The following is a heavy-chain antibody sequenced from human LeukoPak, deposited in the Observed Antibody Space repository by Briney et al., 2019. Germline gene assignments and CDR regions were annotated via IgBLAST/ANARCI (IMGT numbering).Heavy chain of an antibody. Sequence: SLETLSLTCAVYGGSFSGYYWSWTRQPPGKGLEWIGEINHSGSTNYSPSLKSRVTISVDTSKNQFSLKLSSVTAADTAVYYCAREAPEYYYDSSGYYSWWGQGTLVTVSS. CDR2: INHSGST. D-gene: IGHD3-22*01. CDR3: AREAPEYYYDSSGYYSW. CDR1: GGSFSGYY. J-gene: IGHJ4*02. V-gene: IGHV4-34*01.